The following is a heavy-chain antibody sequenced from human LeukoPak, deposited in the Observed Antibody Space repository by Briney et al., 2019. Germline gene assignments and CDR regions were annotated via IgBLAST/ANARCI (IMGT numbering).Heavy chain of an antibody. CDR1: GYSFTSYW. J-gene: IGHJ5*02. CDR3: SCHSHYEGALDH. Sequence: GESLKISCQGLGYSFTSYWIGWVRQMPGKGLEWVGIIYPGDSETTYSPSFQGQVTISADKSISTAYLQWSSLKPSDTALYYCSCHSHYEGALDHWGQGTLVTVSS. V-gene: IGHV5-51*01. CDR2: IYPGDSET. D-gene: IGHD3-16*01.